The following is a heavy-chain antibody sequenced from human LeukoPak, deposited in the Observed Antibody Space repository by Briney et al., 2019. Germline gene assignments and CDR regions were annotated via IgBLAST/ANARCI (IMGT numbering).Heavy chain of an antibody. CDR1: GGSNQCYY. CDR2: IYYSGST. J-gene: IGHJ2*01. Sequence: PSETLALPCTVSGGSNQCYYWICIPHPPGKGREGIGYIYYSGSTNYNPSLKSRVTISVDTSKNQFSLKLSSVTAADTAVYYCARLGRTSYWYFDLWGRGTLVTASS. CDR3: ARLGRTSYWYFDL. V-gene: IGHV4-59*08. D-gene: IGHD2-2*01.